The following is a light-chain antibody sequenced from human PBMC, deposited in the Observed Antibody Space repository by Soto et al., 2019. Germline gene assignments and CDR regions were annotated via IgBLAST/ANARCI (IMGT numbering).Light chain of an antibody. Sequence: QSVLTQPGSVSGSPGQSITISCSGTSSDSGSYNLVSWYQQHPGKAPKVIIFEGSRLPSGVSSRFSGSKSGNTASLTISGLRPEDEADYYCSSYAGSNVLVVFGGGTKLTVL. V-gene: IGLV2-23*01. CDR1: SSDSGSYNL. CDR3: SSYAGSNVLVV. CDR2: EGS. J-gene: IGLJ2*01.